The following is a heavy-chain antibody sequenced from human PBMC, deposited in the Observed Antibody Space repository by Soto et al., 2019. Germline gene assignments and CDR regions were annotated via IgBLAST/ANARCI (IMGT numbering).Heavy chain of an antibody. V-gene: IGHV3-23*01. Sequence: PGGSLRLSCAASGFTFSSYAMSWVRQAPGKGLEWVSAISGSGGSTCYADSVKGRFTISRDNSKNTLYLQMNSLRAEDTAVYYCAKDQNIQLWPRYYYYGMDVWGQGTTVTVSS. D-gene: IGHD5-18*01. CDR1: GFTFSSYA. J-gene: IGHJ6*02. CDR3: AKDQNIQLWPRYYYYGMDV. CDR2: ISGSGGST.